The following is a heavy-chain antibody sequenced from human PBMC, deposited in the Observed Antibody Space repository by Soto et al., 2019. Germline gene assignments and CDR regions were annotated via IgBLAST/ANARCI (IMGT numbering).Heavy chain of an antibody. CDR2: INHSGST. J-gene: IGHJ5*02. Sequence: PSDTLSLTWAVTGGSISGYYWSWIRQPPGKGLEWIVEINHSGSTNYNPSLKSRVTISVDTSKNQFSLKLSSVTAADTVVYYCARGGGYCSSTSCRNKGNWFDPWRQGNLVTGSA. D-gene: IGHD2-2*01. CDR1: GGSISGYY. CDR3: ARGGGYCSSTSCRNKGNWFDP. V-gene: IGHV4-34*01.